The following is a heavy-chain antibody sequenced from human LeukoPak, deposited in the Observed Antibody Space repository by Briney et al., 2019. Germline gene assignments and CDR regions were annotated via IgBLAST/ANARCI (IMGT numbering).Heavy chain of an antibody. D-gene: IGHD5-12*01. CDR1: RGSISSGSHY. J-gene: IGHJ4*02. CDR2: MHYSGIT. V-gene: IGHV4-39*01. Sequence: SETLSLTCIVSRGSISSGSHYWGWIRQPPGKGLEWTGSMHYSGITYYNPSLTSRVTISVDTSKNQFSLRLTSVTAADTAVYYCGGYPYSDSGVWQAFDYWGQGTLVTVSS. CDR3: GGYPYSDSGVWQAFDY.